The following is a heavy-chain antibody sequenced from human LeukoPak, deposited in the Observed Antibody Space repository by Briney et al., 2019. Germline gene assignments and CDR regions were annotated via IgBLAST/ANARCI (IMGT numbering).Heavy chain of an antibody. V-gene: IGHV3-23*01. J-gene: IGHJ3*02. D-gene: IGHD1-14*01. CDR2: ISGSGGST. Sequence: GGSLRPSCAASGFTFSSYAMSWVRQAPGKGLEWVSAISGSGGSTYYADSVKGRFTISRDNAKNLLYLQMNSLRAEDTAVYYRARAISDALDIWGQGTMVSVSS. CDR3: ARAISDALDI. CDR1: GFTFSSYA.